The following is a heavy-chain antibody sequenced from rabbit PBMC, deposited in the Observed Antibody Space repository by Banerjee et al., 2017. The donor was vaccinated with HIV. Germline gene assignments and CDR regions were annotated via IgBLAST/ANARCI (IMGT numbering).Heavy chain of an antibody. CDR1: GFSFSNSGW. D-gene: IGHD1-1*01. CDR3: ARDETNSDLYLDL. CDR2: IYLASSGDT. Sequence: QEQLVESGGGLVQPEGSLTLTCTASGFSFSNSGWICWVRQAPGKGLEWIACIYLASSGDTYYATWAKGRFTISKTSSTTVTLQMTSLTAADTATYFCARDETNSDLYLDLWGPGTLVTVS. J-gene: IGHJ4*01. V-gene: IGHV1S45*01.